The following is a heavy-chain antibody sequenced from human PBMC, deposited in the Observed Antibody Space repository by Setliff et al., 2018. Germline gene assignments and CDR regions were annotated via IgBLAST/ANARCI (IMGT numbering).Heavy chain of an antibody. Sequence: PGGSLRLSCAASGFSFSSYSMNWVRQAPGKGLEWVAVVSSDGSDEYYADSVKGRFTMSRDNFNSTLSLQMSSLRPEDTAIYFCVRGLSDRVNWFAFDYWGQGTLVTVSS. J-gene: IGHJ4*02. D-gene: IGHD1-1*01. CDR2: VSSDGSDE. V-gene: IGHV3-30*03. CDR1: GFSFSSYS. CDR3: VRGLSDRVNWFAFDY.